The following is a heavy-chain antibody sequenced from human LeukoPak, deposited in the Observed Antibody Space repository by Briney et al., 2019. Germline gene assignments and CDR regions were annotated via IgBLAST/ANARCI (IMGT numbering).Heavy chain of an antibody. Sequence: PGGSLRLSCAASGFTFSGYAMGWVRQAPGKGLEWVSAISGSAGSTYYADSVKGRFTISRDNSKNSLYLQMNSLRAEDTAVYYCAKLRDFYDSTGYSRFPYWGQGTLVTLSS. J-gene: IGHJ4*02. V-gene: IGHV3-23*01. CDR1: GFTFSGYA. D-gene: IGHD3-22*01. CDR3: AKLRDFYDSTGYSRFPY. CDR2: ISGSAGST.